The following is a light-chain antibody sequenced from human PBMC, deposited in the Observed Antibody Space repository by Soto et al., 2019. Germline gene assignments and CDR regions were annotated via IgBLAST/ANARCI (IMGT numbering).Light chain of an antibody. CDR3: QQYNTSPRT. V-gene: IGKV3D-15*01. J-gene: IGKJ1*01. CDR1: QSVSSH. Sequence: ETVMTQSPATLSVSPGEGATLSCRASQSVSSHLAWYQQKPGQAPRLLIDDASNRATGIPARFSGSGSGTDFTLTISRLEPEDFAVYYCQQYNTSPRTFGQGTKVDI. CDR2: DAS.